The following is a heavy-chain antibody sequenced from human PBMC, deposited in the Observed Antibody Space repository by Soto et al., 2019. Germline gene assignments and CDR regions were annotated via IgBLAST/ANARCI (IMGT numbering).Heavy chain of an antibody. CDR3: ARHVWGIVGGPRPKDAFDI. CDR1: GGSISSSSYY. J-gene: IGHJ3*02. D-gene: IGHD1-26*01. CDR2: IYYSGST. Sequence: QLQLQESGPGLVKPSETLSLTCTVSGGSISSSSYYWGWIRQPPGKGLEWIGSIYYSGSTYYNPSLKSRVTISVDTSKNQFSLQLGSVTAADTALYYCARHVWGIVGGPRPKDAFDIWGQGTMVTVSA. V-gene: IGHV4-39*01.